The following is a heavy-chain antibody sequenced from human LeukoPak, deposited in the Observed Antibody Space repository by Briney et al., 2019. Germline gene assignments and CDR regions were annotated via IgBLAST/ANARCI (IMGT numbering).Heavy chain of an antibody. J-gene: IGHJ4*02. CDR2: IRGRGDNT. Sequence: GGSLRLSCAASGFTFSTYAMTWVRQAPGKGLEWVSAIRGRGDNTYYADSGRGRFTISRDNAKTSLYLHMNRMRAEDTAVYYCAKDLRYWGQGTVVSVPS. V-gene: IGHV3-23*01. CDR1: GFTFSTYA. CDR3: AKDLRY.